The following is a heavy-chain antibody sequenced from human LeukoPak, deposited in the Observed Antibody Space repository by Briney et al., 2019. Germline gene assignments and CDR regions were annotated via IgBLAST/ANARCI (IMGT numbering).Heavy chain of an antibody. J-gene: IGHJ4*02. CDR2: IYHSGST. V-gene: IGHV4-30-2*01. Sequence: PSETLSLTCAVSGGSISSGGYSWSWIRQPPGKGLEWIGYIYHSGSTYYNPSLKSRVTISVDRSKNQFSLKLSSVTAADTAVYYCARGMLLGYYFDYWGQGTLVTVSS. CDR3: ARGMLLGYYFDY. D-gene: IGHD2-15*01. CDR1: GGSISSGGYS.